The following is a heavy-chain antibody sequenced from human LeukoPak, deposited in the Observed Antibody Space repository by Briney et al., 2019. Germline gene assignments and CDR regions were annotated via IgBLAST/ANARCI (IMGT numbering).Heavy chain of an antibody. CDR3: ASPTGHYDFKSMDV. J-gene: IGHJ6*02. CDR2: IIPIFGTA. CDR1: GGTFSSYA. D-gene: IGHD3-3*01. Sequence: GASVKVSCKASGGTFSSYAISWERQAPGQGLEWMGGIIPIFGTANYAQKFQGRVTITADESTSTAYMELSSLRSEDTAVYYCASPTGHYDFKSMDVWGQGTTVTVSS. V-gene: IGHV1-69*13.